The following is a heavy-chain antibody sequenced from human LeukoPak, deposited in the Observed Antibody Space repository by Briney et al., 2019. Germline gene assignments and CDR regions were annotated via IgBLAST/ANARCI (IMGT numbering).Heavy chain of an antibody. Sequence: ASETLSLTCTVSGGSISSYYWSWIRQPPGKGLEWIGYIYYSGSTNYNPSLKSRVTISVDTSKNQFSLKLSSVTAADTAVYYCARRGRGKVQRTQYNWFDPWGQGTLVTVSS. CDR3: ARRGRGKVQRTQYNWFDP. CDR1: GGSISSYY. V-gene: IGHV4-59*12. D-gene: IGHD1-1*01. J-gene: IGHJ5*02. CDR2: IYYSGST.